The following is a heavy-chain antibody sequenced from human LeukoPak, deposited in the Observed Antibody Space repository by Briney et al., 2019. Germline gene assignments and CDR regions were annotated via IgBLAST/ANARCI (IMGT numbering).Heavy chain of an antibody. J-gene: IGHJ4*02. V-gene: IGHV1-69*06. D-gene: IGHD3-22*01. Sequence: GASVKVSCKASGGTFSSYAISWVRQAPGQGLEWMGRIIPIFGTANYAQKFQGRVTITADKSTSTAYMELSSLRSEDTAVYYCARGGVGYDSRPYSDYWGQGTLVTVSS. CDR2: IIPIFGTA. CDR1: GGTFSSYA. CDR3: ARGGVGYDSRPYSDY.